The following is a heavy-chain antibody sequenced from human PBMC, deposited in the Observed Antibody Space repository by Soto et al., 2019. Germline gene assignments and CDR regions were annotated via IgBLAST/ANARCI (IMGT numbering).Heavy chain of an antibody. V-gene: IGHV1-69*05. CDR2: IIPIFGTA. CDR3: ARERLQMVDDAFDI. Sequence: QVQLVQSGAEAKKPGSSVKVSCKASGGTFSSYAISWVRQAPGQGLEWMGGIIPIFGTANYAQKFQGRVKITTDESTSTAYRELSSLRSEDTAVYYCARERLQMVDDAFDIWGQGTMVTVSS. J-gene: IGHJ3*02. CDR1: GGTFSSYA. D-gene: IGHD2-8*01.